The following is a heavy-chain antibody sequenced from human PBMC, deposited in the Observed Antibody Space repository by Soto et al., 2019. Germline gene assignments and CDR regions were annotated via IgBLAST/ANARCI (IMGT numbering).Heavy chain of an antibody. CDR2: IIPIFGTA. J-gene: IGHJ4*02. Sequence: SVKVSCKASGGTFSSYAISWVRQAPGQGLEWMGGIIPIFGTANYAQKFQGRVTITADESTSTAYMELSSLRSEDTAVYYCARLGQAYDSSGYYSSSFDYWGQGTLVTAPQ. CDR3: ARLGQAYDSSGYYSSSFDY. CDR1: GGTFSSYA. V-gene: IGHV1-69*13. D-gene: IGHD3-22*01.